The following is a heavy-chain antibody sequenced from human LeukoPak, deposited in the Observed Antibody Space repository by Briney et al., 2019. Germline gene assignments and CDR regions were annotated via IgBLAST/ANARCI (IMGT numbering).Heavy chain of an antibody. Sequence: SETLSLTCAVYGGSFSGYYWSWIRQPPGKGLEWIGEINHSGSTIYNPSLKSRVTILVDTSKNQFSLKLSSVTAADTAVYYCARARREMVDQWGQGTLVTVSS. CDR2: INHSGST. CDR3: ARARREMVDQ. D-gene: IGHD5-24*01. CDR1: GGSFSGYY. V-gene: IGHV4-34*01. J-gene: IGHJ5*02.